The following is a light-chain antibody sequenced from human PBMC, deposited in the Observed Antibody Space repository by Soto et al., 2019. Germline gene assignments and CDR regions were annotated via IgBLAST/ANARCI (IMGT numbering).Light chain of an antibody. Sequence: QSVLTQPPSASGTPGQRVTISCSGSNSNIGSHTVNWYQQLPGTAPKLLIYTNNQRPSGVPDRFSDSKSGTSASLAISGLQSEDEADYYCAAWGGSLQSWVFGGGTKVTVL. CDR1: NSNIGSHT. J-gene: IGLJ3*02. CDR2: TNN. V-gene: IGLV1-44*01. CDR3: AAWGGSLQSWV.